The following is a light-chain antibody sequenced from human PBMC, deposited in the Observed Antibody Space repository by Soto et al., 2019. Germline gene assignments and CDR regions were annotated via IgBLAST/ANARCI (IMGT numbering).Light chain of an antibody. CDR3: QHHNSYSQT. Sequence: DIQLTQSPPTLSASVGDRVTITCRASQSIRYYLSWYQQMPGKAPKLLIYYASSLQSGVPSRFSGSVSGTEFTLTFSSLQPDDFATYFCQHHNSYSQTFGQGTKVEIK. CDR2: YAS. V-gene: IGKV1-5*01. CDR1: QSIRYY. J-gene: IGKJ1*01.